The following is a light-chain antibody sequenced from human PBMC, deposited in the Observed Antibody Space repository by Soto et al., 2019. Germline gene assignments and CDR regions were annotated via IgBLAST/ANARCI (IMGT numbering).Light chain of an antibody. CDR3: SSSTSTSSVL. V-gene: IGLV2-14*03. J-gene: IGLJ2*01. CDR1: SSDVGGYNY. Sequence: QSVLTQPASVSGSPGQSITISCTGTSSDVGGYNYVSWYQHHPGKAPKVLIYDVSNRPSGVSDRFSGSKSGNTASLTISGLQAEDEADYYCSSSTSTSSVLFGGGTKLTVL. CDR2: DVS.